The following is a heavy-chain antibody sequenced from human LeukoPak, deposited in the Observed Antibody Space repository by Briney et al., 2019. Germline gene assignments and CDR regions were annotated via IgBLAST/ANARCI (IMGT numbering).Heavy chain of an antibody. J-gene: IGHJ4*02. CDR2: ISKSGTGTAST. CDR1: SDSIGKYY. D-gene: IGHD3-9*01. CDR3: ARHFMSKHYFEH. V-gene: IGHV4-59*08. Sequence: SETLSLTCTVSSDSIGKYYWSWIRQSPGKGLEWMGYISKSGTGTASTKYNPSLESRATMSVDTSKNQLSMNLISLTAADTAVYFCARHFMSKHYFEHWGQGILVSVS.